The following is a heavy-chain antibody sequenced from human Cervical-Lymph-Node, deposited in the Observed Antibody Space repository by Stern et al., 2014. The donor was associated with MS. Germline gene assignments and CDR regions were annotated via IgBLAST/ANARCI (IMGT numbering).Heavy chain of an antibody. CDR3: ASLRGGMDA. J-gene: IGHJ6*02. Sequence: QLQLQESGPGLVKPAETLSLHCTVSGGSISSSSYYWGWIRQPPGKGLEWIGNVYYSGSTSYNPSLKSRATISLETSKNQFSLRLTSVTASDTGVYYCASLRGGMDAWGHGTTVAISS. V-gene: IGHV4-39*01. CDR1: GGSISSSSYY. D-gene: IGHD3-10*01. CDR2: VYYSGST.